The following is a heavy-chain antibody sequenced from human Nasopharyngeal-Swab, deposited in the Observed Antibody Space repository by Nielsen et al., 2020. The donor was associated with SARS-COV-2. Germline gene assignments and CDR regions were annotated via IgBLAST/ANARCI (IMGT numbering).Heavy chain of an antibody. CDR1: GGTFSSYA. CDR2: IIPIFGTA. CDR3: ARDGGYSYGYQGRRDWFDP. V-gene: IGHV1-69*13. J-gene: IGHJ5*02. D-gene: IGHD5-18*01. Sequence: SVKVSCKASGGTFSSYAISWVRQAPGQGLEWMGGIIPIFGTANYAQKFQGRVTITADESTSTAYMELSSLRSEDTAVYYCARDGGYSYGYQGRRDWFDPWDQGTPVTVSS.